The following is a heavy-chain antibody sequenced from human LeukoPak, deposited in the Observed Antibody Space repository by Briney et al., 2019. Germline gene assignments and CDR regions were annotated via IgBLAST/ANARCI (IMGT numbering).Heavy chain of an antibody. D-gene: IGHD6-13*01. Sequence: SETLSLTCAVYGGSFNGYYWTWIRQPPGKGLEWIGEITHIGSTNYNPSLKSRVTISVDTSKNQFSLKLSSVTAADTALYYCGRGRGSSWAKRCYMDVWGEGTTVTVSS. CDR2: ITHIGST. CDR3: GRGRGSSWAKRCYMDV. J-gene: IGHJ6*03. CDR1: GGSFNGYY. V-gene: IGHV4-34*01.